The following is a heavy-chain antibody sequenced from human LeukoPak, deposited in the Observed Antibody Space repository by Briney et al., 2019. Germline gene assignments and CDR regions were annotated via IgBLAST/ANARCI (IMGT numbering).Heavy chain of an antibody. D-gene: IGHD1-1*01. CDR3: ARGGWNKFDY. CDR1: GGSFSGYN. Sequence: SETLSLTCAVYGGSFSGYNWSWIRQPPGKGLEWIGEINHSGSTNYNPSLKSRVTISVDTSKNQFSLKLSSVTAADTAVYYCARGGWNKFDYWGQGTLVTVSS. V-gene: IGHV4-34*01. CDR2: INHSGST. J-gene: IGHJ4*02.